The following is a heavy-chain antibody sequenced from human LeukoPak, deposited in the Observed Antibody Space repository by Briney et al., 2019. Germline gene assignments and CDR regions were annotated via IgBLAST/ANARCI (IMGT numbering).Heavy chain of an antibody. CDR3: ARNKYYYASGNYGVPIWFDP. V-gene: IGHV4-34*01. D-gene: IGHD3-10*01. CDR2: INHSGST. Sequence: PGGSLRLSCAASGFTFSSYAMSWVRQPPGKGLEWIGEINHSGSTNYNPSLKSRVTISVDTSKNQFSLKLSSVTAADTAVYYWARNKYYYASGNYGVPIWFDPWGKGTLVTVSS. J-gene: IGHJ5*02. CDR1: GFTFSSYA.